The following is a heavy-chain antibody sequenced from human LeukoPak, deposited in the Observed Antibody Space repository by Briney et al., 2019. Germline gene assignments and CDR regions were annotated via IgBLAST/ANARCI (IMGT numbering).Heavy chain of an antibody. D-gene: IGHD3-10*01. CDR1: EITLSNYW. CDR2: ISYDGHNT. Sequence: GGSLRLSCAASEITLSNYWIHWVRQAPGKGLVWVSRISYDGHNTNYADSVKGRFTISRDTAKNTLYLQMNSLRVDDTAVYYCAKDPGRVVRGVIIQTSVDVWGKGTTVTISS. J-gene: IGHJ6*04. V-gene: IGHV3-74*01. CDR3: AKDPGRVVRGVIIQTSVDV.